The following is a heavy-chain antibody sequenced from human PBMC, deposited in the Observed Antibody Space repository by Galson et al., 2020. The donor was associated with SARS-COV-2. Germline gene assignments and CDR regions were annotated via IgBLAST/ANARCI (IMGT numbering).Heavy chain of an antibody. V-gene: IGHV3-9*01. CDR3: VKDIRSYSGTEYSDAFDI. CDR1: GFPFDEYA. J-gene: IGHJ3*02. CDR2: NSWHCGSI. Sequence: QLGESLKTSCAASGFPFDEYAMHWVRQVPGHGLEWVSGNSWHCGSIVYVNSVKGRFTISRDNAENSLYLQMNNLRVEDTALYYCVKDIRSYSGTEYSDAFDIWGQGTMVTVSS. D-gene: IGHD1-26*01.